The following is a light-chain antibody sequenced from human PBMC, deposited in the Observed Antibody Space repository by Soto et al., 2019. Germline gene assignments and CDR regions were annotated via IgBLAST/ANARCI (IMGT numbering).Light chain of an antibody. V-gene: IGKV3D-15*01. CDR1: QGVTTGR. CDR2: DGS. J-gene: IGKJ1*01. CDR3: QQYGDGHPWT. Sequence: EIQMTQSPATLSVSPGETVTLSCRASQGVTTGRVAWYQQKPVQAPRLRMYDGSSRAFGFPARFSGSGCGTEFTLTISSLQSGGLAVYHCQQYGDGHPWTFGQENKV.